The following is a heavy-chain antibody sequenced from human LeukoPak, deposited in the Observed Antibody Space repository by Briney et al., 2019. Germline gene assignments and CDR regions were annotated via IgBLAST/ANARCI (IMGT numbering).Heavy chain of an antibody. J-gene: IGHJ2*01. D-gene: IGHD4-23*01. CDR3: ARDRDYGGHYWYFDL. CDR2: IKQDGSEK. CDR1: GFTFTSYW. V-gene: IGHV3-7*01. Sequence: GGSLRLSCAASGFTFTSYWMSWVRQAPGKGLEWVANIKQDGSEKYYVDPVKGRFTISRDNAKNSLYLQMNSLRAEDTAVYYCARDRDYGGHYWYFDLWGRGTLVTVSS.